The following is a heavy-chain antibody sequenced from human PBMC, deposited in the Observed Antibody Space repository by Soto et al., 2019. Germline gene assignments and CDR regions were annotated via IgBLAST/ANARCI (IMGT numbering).Heavy chain of an antibody. CDR3: ARFDSSGWYFDY. Sequence: QVQLPQWGAGLLKPSETLSLTCAVYGGSFSGYYWDWIRQPRGKGLQWIGKITHIGGTNYNPSLKSRVTISVDTSKNQFSLKVSSVTAADTAVYYCARFDSSGWYFDYWRQGNLVTVSS. D-gene: IGHD6-19*01. CDR2: ITHIGGT. J-gene: IGHJ4*02. V-gene: IGHV4-34*01. CDR1: GGSFSGYY.